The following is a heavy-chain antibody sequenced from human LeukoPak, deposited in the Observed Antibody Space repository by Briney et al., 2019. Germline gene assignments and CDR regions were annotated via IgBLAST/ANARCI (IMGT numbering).Heavy chain of an antibody. CDR2: ISGSGGDT. D-gene: IGHD6-19*01. V-gene: IGHV3-23*01. Sequence: GGSLRLSCAASGFTFSSYAIYWVPQAPGKGLEWVSGISGSGGDTYFADSVKGRFNISRDNSKNTVFLQMDSLRAEDTAVYYCAKTTAGYSSGRYPGWPVDYWGQGTLVTVSS. J-gene: IGHJ4*02. CDR1: GFTFSSYA. CDR3: AKTTAGYSSGRYPGWPVDY.